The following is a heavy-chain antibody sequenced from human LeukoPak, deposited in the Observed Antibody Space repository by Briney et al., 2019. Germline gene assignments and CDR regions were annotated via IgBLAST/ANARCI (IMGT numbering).Heavy chain of an antibody. CDR2: IRYDGSNK. Sequence: HTGGSLRLSCAASGLTFSSYGMHWVRQAPGKGLEWVAFIRYDGSNKYYADSVKGRFTISRDNSKNTLYLQMNSLRAEDTAVYYCANSREGPTGIAVAGMDYWGQGTLVTVSS. J-gene: IGHJ4*02. CDR1: GLTFSSYG. D-gene: IGHD6-19*01. V-gene: IGHV3-30*02. CDR3: ANSREGPTGIAVAGMDY.